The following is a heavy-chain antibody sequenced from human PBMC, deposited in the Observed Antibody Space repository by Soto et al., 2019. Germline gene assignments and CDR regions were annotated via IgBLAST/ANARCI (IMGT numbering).Heavy chain of an antibody. CDR2: ISWNSGSI. Sequence: GGSLRLSCAASGFTFDDYAMHWVRQAPGKGLEWVSGISWNSGSIGYADSVKGRFTISRDNAKNSLYLQMNSLRAEDTALYYCAKDELPDILTGYYGMDVWGQGTTVTVSS. J-gene: IGHJ6*02. CDR1: GFTFDDYA. D-gene: IGHD3-9*01. CDR3: AKDELPDILTGYYGMDV. V-gene: IGHV3-9*01.